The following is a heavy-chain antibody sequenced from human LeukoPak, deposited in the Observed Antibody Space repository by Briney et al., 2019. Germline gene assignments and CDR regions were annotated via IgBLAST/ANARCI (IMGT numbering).Heavy chain of an antibody. J-gene: IGHJ4*02. CDR1: GASISSYY. V-gene: IGHV4-59*12. Sequence: SETLSLTCTVSGASISSYYWSWIRQSPGQGLEWIGYIYYSGRTNYKPSLKSRVTISVDTSKNQFSLKLSSVTAADTAVYYCARGRIAMIVLVTGKVRYYFDYWGQGTLVTVSS. CDR2: IYYSGRT. D-gene: IGHD3-22*01. CDR3: ARGRIAMIVLVTGKVRYYFDY.